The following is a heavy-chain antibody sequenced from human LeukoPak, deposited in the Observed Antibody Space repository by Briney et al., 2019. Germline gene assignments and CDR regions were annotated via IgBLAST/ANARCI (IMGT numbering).Heavy chain of an antibody. V-gene: IGHV1-2*02. CDR1: GCTFTGYY. Sequence: ASVKVSCKASGCTFTGYYMHWVRQAPGQGLEWMGWINPNSGGANSAQQFQGRVTMTRDTSISTAYVELTRLKSDDTAVYYCVRYAAATGTDGGDYWGQGTLVTVSS. D-gene: IGHD6-13*01. CDR2: INPNSGGA. J-gene: IGHJ4*02. CDR3: VRYAAATGTDGGDY.